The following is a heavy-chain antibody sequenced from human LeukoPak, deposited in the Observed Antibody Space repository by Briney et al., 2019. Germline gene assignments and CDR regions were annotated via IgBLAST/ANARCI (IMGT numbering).Heavy chain of an antibody. V-gene: IGHV1-18*04. CDR2: ISAYNGNT. D-gene: IGHD2-2*01. Sequence: ASVKDSCKASGYTFTSYGISGVRQAPGQGLEWMGWISAYNGNTNYAQKLQGRVTMTTDTSTSTAYMELRSLRSGDTAVYYCARDLPLIVVVPAATKRNWFDPWGQGTLVTVSS. CDR3: ARDLPLIVVVPAATKRNWFDP. J-gene: IGHJ5*02. CDR1: GYTFTSYG.